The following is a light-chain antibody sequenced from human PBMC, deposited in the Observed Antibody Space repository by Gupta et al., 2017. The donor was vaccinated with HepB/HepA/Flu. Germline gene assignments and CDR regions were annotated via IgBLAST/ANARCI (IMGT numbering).Light chain of an antibody. V-gene: IGLV8-61*01. Sequence: QTVVTQEPSFSVSPGGAVTLTCGLSSASVSTSYYPSWYHQTPGHAPRRLIYSTNTRSSGVPGLFSGSFPGNTASLTTTGAQAEDASDYYYALDTGSGIWVFGGGTKLTVL. J-gene: IGLJ3*02. CDR1: SASVSTSYY. CDR2: STN. CDR3: ALDTGSGIWV.